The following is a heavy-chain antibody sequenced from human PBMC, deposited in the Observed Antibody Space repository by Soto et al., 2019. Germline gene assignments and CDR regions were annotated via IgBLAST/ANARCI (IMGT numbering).Heavy chain of an antibody. D-gene: IGHD3-22*01. CDR3: ARVHYYDSSGFHWFDP. J-gene: IGHJ5*02. V-gene: IGHV3-48*03. CDR2: ISSSGSTI. CDR1: GFTFSSYE. Sequence: GGSLRLSCAASGFTFSSYEMNWVRQAPGKGLEWVSYISSSGSTIYYADSVKGRFTISRDNAKNSLYLQMNSLRAEDTAVYYCARVHYYDSSGFHWFDPGGQGTLVTVSA.